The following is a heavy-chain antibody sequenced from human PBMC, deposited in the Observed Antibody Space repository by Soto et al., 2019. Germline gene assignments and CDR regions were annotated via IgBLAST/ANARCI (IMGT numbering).Heavy chain of an antibody. CDR1: GGSISSYDYY. D-gene: IGHD6-13*01. J-gene: IGHJ4*02. V-gene: IGHV4-30-4*01. CDR2: IYYSGST. Sequence: SETLSLTCTVSGGSISSYDYYWSWIRQPPGKGLECIGYIYYSGSTYYNPSLKSRVTISVDTSKNQFSLQLNSVTPEDTAVYYCARVRFEQQMSHFDYWGQGILVTVSS. CDR3: ARVRFEQQMSHFDY.